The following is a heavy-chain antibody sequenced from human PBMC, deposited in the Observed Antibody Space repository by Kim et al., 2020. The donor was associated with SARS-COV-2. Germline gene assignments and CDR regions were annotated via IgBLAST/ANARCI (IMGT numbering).Heavy chain of an antibody. V-gene: IGHV3-7*03. D-gene: IGHD6-19*01. Sequence: FYLESLKSRFSISRDNAQNSLYLQMTSLRAEDTGVYYCARTVAGRIDAFDIWGQGTMVTVSS. J-gene: IGHJ3*02. CDR3: ARTVAGRIDAFDI.